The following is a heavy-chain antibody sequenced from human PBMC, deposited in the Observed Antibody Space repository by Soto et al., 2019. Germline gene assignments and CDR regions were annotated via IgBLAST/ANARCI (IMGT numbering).Heavy chain of an antibody. CDR3: ASDYPDYTDYYYGMEV. J-gene: IGHJ6*02. V-gene: IGHV4-61*01. Sequence: SETLSLTCTVSGGSVSSGSYYWSWIRQPPGKGLEWIGYIYYSGSTNYNPSLKSRVTISVDTSKNQFSLKLSSVTAADTAVYYCASDYPDYTDYYYGMEVWGQGTNGTVYS. CDR1: GGSVSSGSYY. CDR2: IYYSGST. D-gene: IGHD4-4*01.